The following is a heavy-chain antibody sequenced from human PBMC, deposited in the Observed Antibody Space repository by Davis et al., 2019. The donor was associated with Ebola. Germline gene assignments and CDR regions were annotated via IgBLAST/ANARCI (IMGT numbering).Heavy chain of an antibody. CDR1: GFTFSSYA. Sequence: GESLKISCAASGFTFSSYAMHWVRQAPGKGLEWVAVILYDGSNKYYADSVKGRFTISRDNSKNTLYLQMNSLRPEDTAVYYCTRDTTLAAINGGYYWGQGTLVTVSS. CDR3: TRDTTLAAINGGYY. D-gene: IGHD5-12*01. V-gene: IGHV3-30-3*01. J-gene: IGHJ4*02. CDR2: ILYDGSNK.